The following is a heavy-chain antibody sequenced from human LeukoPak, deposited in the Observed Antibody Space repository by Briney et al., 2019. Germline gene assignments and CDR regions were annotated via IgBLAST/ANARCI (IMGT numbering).Heavy chain of an antibody. Sequence: PGGSLRLSCAASGFTFSSYEMHWVRQAPGKGLEWVSYISSSGSTIYYADSVKGRFTISRDNAKNSLYLQMNSLRAEDTAVYYCARDALPEWELRYDFDYWGQGTLVTVSS. CDR3: ARDALPEWELRYDFDY. J-gene: IGHJ4*02. CDR2: ISSSGSTI. V-gene: IGHV3-48*03. CDR1: GFTFSSYE. D-gene: IGHD1-26*01.